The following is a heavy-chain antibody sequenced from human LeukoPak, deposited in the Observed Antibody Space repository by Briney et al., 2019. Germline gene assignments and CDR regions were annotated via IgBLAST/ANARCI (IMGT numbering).Heavy chain of an antibody. Sequence: GGSLRLSCAASRFTFSGYAMSWVRQAPGKGLEWVSAISGSGGSTYYADSVKGRFTISRDNSKNTLYLQMNSLRAEDTAVYYCAKRRGDSSGYYYRYFQHWGQGTLVTVSS. D-gene: IGHD3-22*01. J-gene: IGHJ1*01. CDR2: ISGSGGST. V-gene: IGHV3-23*01. CDR1: RFTFSGYA. CDR3: AKRRGDSSGYYYRYFQH.